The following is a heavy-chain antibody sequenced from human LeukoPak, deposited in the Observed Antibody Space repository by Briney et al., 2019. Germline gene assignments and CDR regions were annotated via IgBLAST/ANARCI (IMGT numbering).Heavy chain of an antibody. D-gene: IGHD4-11*01. V-gene: IGHV3-30*18. CDR2: ISYDGSNN. Sequence: GGSLRLSCTTSDLTFTNAWMSWVRQAPGKGLEWVAVISYDGSNNYYADSVKGRFTISRDNSKNTLFLQMNSLRAEDTAVYYCAKVGLTVTTILDYFDYWGQGTLVTVSS. J-gene: IGHJ4*02. CDR3: AKVGLTVTTILDYFDY. CDR1: DLTFTNAW.